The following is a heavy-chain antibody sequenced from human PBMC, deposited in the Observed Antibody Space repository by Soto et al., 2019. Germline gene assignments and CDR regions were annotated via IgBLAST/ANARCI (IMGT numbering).Heavy chain of an antibody. CDR3: ARPPLPGYSIHFNS. D-gene: IGHD2-15*01. J-gene: IGHJ4*02. CDR2: VYPRDSDT. Sequence: GESLKISCKASGYIFIDYWIGWVHQMPGKGLEWMGIVYPRDSDTRYSPSFQGQVTISADRSTGTAFLQWRRLKASDTALYYCARPPLPGYSIHFNSWGQGTLDTVSS. V-gene: IGHV5-51*07. CDR1: GYIFIDYW.